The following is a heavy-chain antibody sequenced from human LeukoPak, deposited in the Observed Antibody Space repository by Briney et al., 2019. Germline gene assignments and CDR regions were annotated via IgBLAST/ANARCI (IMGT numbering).Heavy chain of an antibody. CDR2: IYYSGST. CDR1: GGSISSGDYY. V-gene: IGHV4-30-4*01. CDR3: ARDSTGYSNPFDY. J-gene: IGHJ4*02. D-gene: IGHD3-9*01. Sequence: PSETLSLTCTLSGGSISSGDYYRSWIRQPPGKGLEWIGYIYYSGSTYYNPSLKSRVTISVDTSKNQFSLKLSSVTAADTTVYYCARDSTGYSNPFDYWGQGTLVTVSS.